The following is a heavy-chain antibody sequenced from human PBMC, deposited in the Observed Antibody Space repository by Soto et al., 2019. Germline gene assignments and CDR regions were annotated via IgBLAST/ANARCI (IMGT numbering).Heavy chain of an antibody. Sequence: SVKVSCKASGGTFSRHAISWVRQAPGQGLEWMGGIVPIFRTAHYAQKFQGRVTITADESTSTAYMELRSLRSEDTAVFYCARVLYYYHSSNYVATAGYYGMDVWGQGTTVTVSS. CDR3: ARVLYYYHSSNYVATAGYYGMDV. CDR2: IVPIFRTA. J-gene: IGHJ6*02. V-gene: IGHV1-69*13. CDR1: GGTFSRHA. D-gene: IGHD3-22*01.